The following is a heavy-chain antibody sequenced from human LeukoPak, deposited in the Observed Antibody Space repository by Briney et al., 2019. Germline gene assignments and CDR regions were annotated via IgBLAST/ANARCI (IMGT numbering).Heavy chain of an antibody. CDR2: IFYSGST. CDR3: ARATRLLADY. D-gene: IGHD3-3*02. J-gene: IGHJ4*02. CDR1: GGSISSRSHY. Sequence: SETLSLTCSVSGGSISSRSHYWGWIRQTPGKGLEWIGSIFYSGSTNYNPSLKSRVTISVDTTKNQLSLELYSVTAADTAVYYCARATRLLADYWGQGTLVTVSS. V-gene: IGHV4-39*07.